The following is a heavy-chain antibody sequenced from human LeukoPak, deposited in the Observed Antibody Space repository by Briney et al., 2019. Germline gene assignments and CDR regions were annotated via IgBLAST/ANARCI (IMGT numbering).Heavy chain of an antibody. V-gene: IGHV3-53*01. J-gene: IGHJ3*02. Sequence: GGSLRLSCAASGLSLSVNYMTWVRQSPGKGLEWLSNIYRDGNTYYADSVNGRFSISRDDYKNTLYLEMNSLRAEDTALYYCARYSFRAVDIWGQGSMVTVSS. D-gene: IGHD2-21*01. CDR1: GLSLSVNY. CDR2: IYRDGNT. CDR3: ARYSFRAVDI.